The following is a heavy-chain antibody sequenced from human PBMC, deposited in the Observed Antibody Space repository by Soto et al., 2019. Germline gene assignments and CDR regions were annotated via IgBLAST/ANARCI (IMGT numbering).Heavy chain of an antibody. CDR1: GFTFSSYA. CDR3: AKFHYYDSSGYYYLDY. CDR2: ISGSGGTT. D-gene: IGHD3-22*01. V-gene: IGHV3-23*01. Sequence: PGGSLRLSCAASGFTFSSYAMNWVRQAPGKGLEWVSAISGSGGTTYYADSVKGRFTISRDNSKNTLYLQMNSLRADDTAVYYCAKFHYYDSSGYYYLDYWGHGTLVTVSS. J-gene: IGHJ4*01.